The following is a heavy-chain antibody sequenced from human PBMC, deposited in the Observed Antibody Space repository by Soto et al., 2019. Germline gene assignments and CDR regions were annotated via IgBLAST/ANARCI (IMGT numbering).Heavy chain of an antibody. V-gene: IGHV1-69*06. D-gene: IGHD1-7*01. CDR1: GGTFSSYA. J-gene: IGHJ4*02. CDR2: IIPISGAA. CDR3: ARDMTRTVVPYFDF. Sequence: SVKVSCKASGGTFSSYAISWVRQAPGQGLEWMGRIIPISGAANYAQKFQGRVTITADKSTSTSYMELSSLRSEDTAVYYCARDMTRTVVPYFDFWGQGTLVTVSS.